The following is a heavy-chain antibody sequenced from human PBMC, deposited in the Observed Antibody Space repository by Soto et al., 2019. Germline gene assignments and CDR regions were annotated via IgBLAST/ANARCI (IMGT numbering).Heavy chain of an antibody. CDR3: GKDPDSVKPDDPFDY. D-gene: IGHD1-1*01. V-gene: IGHV3-30*18. J-gene: IGHJ4*02. CDR2: ISYDGSNK. CDR1: GFTFSSYG. Sequence: GGSLRLSCAASGFTFSSYGMHWVRQAPGKGLEWVAVISYDGSNKYYADSVKGRFTISRDNSKNTLYLQMNSLRAEDTAVYYCGKDPDSVKPDDPFDYWGQGT.